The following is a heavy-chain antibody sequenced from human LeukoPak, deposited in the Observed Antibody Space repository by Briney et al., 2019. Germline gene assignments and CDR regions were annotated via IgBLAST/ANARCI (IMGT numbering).Heavy chain of an antibody. J-gene: IGHJ4*02. D-gene: IGHD1-26*01. CDR2: ISGSGGST. CDR1: GFTFSSYA. CDR3: AKLSKPGRYFDY. V-gene: IGHV3-23*01. Sequence: HPGGSLRLSCAASGFTFSSYAMSWVRQAPGKGLEWVSAISGSGGSTYYADSVKGRFTISRDNSKNTLYLQMNSLRAEDTAVYYCAKLSKPGRYFDYWGQGTPVTVSS.